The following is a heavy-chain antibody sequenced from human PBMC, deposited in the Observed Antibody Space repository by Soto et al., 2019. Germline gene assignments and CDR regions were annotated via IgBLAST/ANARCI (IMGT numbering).Heavy chain of an antibody. J-gene: IGHJ6*02. D-gene: IGHD3-3*01. V-gene: IGHV4-30-4*01. CDR1: GGSISSGDYY. CDR3: AGLGNFWTDYYYYGMDV. CDR2: IYYSGST. Sequence: SETLSLTCTVSGGSISSGDYYWSWIRQPPGKGLEWIGYIYYSGSTYYNPSLKSRVTISVDTSKNQFSLKLSSVTAADTAVYYCAGLGNFWTDYYYYGMDVWGQGTTVTVSS.